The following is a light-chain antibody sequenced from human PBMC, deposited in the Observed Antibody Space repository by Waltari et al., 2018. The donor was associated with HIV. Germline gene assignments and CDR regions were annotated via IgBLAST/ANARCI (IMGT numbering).Light chain of an antibody. CDR2: GSS. CDR1: QRVMNNY. V-gene: IGKV3-20*01. Sequence: EVVLTPSPGTLSLSPGEIAPLSCRASQRVMNNYLAWYQQIPGQAPRLLISGSSSRATGIPDRFSGSGSGTDFTLTISRLEPEDFAVYYCQQYGRSPITFGQGTRLDIK. J-gene: IGKJ5*01. CDR3: QQYGRSPIT.